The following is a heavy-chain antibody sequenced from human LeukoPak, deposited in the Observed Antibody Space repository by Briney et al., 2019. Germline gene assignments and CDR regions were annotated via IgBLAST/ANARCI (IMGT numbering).Heavy chain of an antibody. Sequence: GESLRLSCAASGVTFSSYSVSWVRQAPWKGLEWVSAISGSGGSTYYADSVKGRFTISRDNSKNTLYLQMNSLRAEDTAVYYCAKDSGYDSSGYDYWGQGTLVTVSS. V-gene: IGHV3-23*01. CDR3: AKDSGYDSSGYDY. CDR2: ISGSGGST. D-gene: IGHD3-22*01. J-gene: IGHJ4*02. CDR1: GVTFSSYS.